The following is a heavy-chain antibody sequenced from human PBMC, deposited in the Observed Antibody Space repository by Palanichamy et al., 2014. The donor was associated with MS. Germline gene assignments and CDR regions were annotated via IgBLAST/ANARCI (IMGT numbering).Heavy chain of an antibody. D-gene: IGHD6-19*01. J-gene: IGHJ4*02. CDR2: ISHSGTT. CDR3: ARSGSYMWDY. Sequence: QVQLQESGPGRVKSSGTLSLTCSVSGASISTHWWSWVRQPPGKGLEWIGEISHSGTTNYNPSLRSRVTVSADKSRNQFSLNLRSVSAADTAVYFCARSGSYMWDYWGQGTLVTVSS. CDR1: GASISTHW. V-gene: IGHV4-4*02.